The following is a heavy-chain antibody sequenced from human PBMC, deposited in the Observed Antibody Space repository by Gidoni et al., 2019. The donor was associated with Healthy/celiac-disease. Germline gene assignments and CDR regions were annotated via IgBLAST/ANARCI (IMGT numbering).Heavy chain of an antibody. Sequence: EVQLVESGGGLVKPGGSLRLSCAASGFTFSNAWMSWVRQAPGKGLEWVGRIKSKTDGGTTDYAAPVKGRFTISRDDSKNTLYLQMNSLKTEDTAVYYCTTDNWDIVATSDYWGQGTLVTVSS. CDR3: TTDNWDIVATSDY. D-gene: IGHD5-12*01. V-gene: IGHV3-15*01. CDR1: GFTFSNAW. CDR2: IKSKTDGGTT. J-gene: IGHJ4*02.